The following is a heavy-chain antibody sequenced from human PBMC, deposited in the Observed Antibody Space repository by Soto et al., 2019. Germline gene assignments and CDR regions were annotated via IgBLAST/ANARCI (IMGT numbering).Heavy chain of an antibody. J-gene: IGHJ4*02. CDR1: GFTFRSSP. V-gene: IGHV3-23*01. Sequence: GGALRLSCAVSGFTFRSSPMSWVRRDTGKGLEWVSGINGGDDSEHYVDSVRGRFTIIRDNSKNLLLLQMNSLRVEDTAIYYCTKDSHCGIISHTHDHWAQGTQVNVSS. CDR3: TKDSHCGIISHTHDH. CDR2: INGGDDSE. D-gene: IGHD2-21*01.